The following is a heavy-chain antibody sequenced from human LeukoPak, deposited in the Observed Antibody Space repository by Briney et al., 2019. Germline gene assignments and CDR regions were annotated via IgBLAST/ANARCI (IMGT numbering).Heavy chain of an antibody. CDR3: AKDWAWFSAYFDY. CDR1: GFTFSSYA. J-gene: IGHJ4*02. V-gene: IGHV3-23*01. Sequence: PGGSLRLSCAASGFTFSSYAMSWVRQAPGKGLEWVSAISGSGGSTYYADSVKGRFTISRDNSKNTLYLQMNSLRDEDTAVYYCAKDWAWFSAYFDYWGQGTLVTVSS. D-gene: IGHD3-10*01. CDR2: ISGSGGST.